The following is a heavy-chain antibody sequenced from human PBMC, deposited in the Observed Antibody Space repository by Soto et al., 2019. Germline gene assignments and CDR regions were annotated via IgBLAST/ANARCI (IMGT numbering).Heavy chain of an antibody. Sequence: TSETLSLTCTVSGGSISSYYWSWIRQPPGKGLEWIGYIYYSGSTNYNPSLKSRVTISVDTSKNQFSLKLSSVTAADTAVYCCARERQGGNWFDPWGQGTLVTVSS. CDR3: ARERQGGNWFDP. CDR1: GGSISSYY. V-gene: IGHV4-59*01. CDR2: IYYSGST. J-gene: IGHJ5*02.